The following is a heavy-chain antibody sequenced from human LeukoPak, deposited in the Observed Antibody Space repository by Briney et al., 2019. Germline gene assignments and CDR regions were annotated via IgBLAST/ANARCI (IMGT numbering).Heavy chain of an antibody. Sequence: ASVKVSXKASGGTFSSYAISWVRQAPGQGLEWMGGIIPIFGTANYAQKFKGRVTITTDESTSTAYLELSSLRSEDTAIYYCTSPPRQSYYYYMDVWGKGTTVTVSS. CDR3: TSPPRQSYYYYMDV. CDR1: GGTFSSYA. CDR2: IIPIFGTA. V-gene: IGHV1-69*05. J-gene: IGHJ6*03.